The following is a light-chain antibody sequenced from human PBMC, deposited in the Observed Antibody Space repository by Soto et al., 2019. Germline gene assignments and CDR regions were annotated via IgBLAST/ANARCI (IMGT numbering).Light chain of an antibody. CDR2: AAS. Sequence: DIQMTQSPTSLSASVGDRVTITCRASQDIRNFVAWYQQKPGKAPKLLIYAASTLQSGGPSRFSGSGSGTDFTLTISSLQPEDVATYSCQKYSSVPVFGPGTKVEIK. CDR1: QDIRNF. CDR3: QKYSSVPV. J-gene: IGKJ3*01. V-gene: IGKV1-27*01.